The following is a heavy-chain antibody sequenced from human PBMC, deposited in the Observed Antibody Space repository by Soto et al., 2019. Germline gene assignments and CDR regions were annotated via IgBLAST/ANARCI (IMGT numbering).Heavy chain of an antibody. V-gene: IGHV4-30-2*01. J-gene: IGHJ4*02. CDR3: AAGGGLPRYY. Sequence: QLQLQESGSGLVKPSQTLSLTCAVSGGSISSGGYSWSWIRQPPGKGLEWIGYIYHSGSTYYNPSPKSHVTISVARSKNQSSLKLRSVTAADTAVYYCAAGGGLPRYYWGQGTLVTVSS. D-gene: IGHD5-12*01. CDR1: GGSISSGGYS. CDR2: IYHSGST.